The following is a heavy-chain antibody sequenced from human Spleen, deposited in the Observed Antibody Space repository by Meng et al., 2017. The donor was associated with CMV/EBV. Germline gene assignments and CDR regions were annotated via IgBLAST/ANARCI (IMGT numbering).Heavy chain of an antibody. V-gene: IGHV4-4*07. CDR3: ARDGVRWRYFNWFDP. CDR1: GGSISSYY. CDR2: IYTSGST. D-gene: IGHD2/OR15-2a*01. J-gene: IGHJ5*02. Sequence: QGQLQESGPGLVKPSETLSLTCTVSGGSISSYYWSWIRQPAGKGLEWIGRIYTSGSTNYNPSLKSRVTMSVDTSKNQFSLKLSSVTAADTAVYYCARDGVRWRYFNWFDPWGQGTLVTVSS.